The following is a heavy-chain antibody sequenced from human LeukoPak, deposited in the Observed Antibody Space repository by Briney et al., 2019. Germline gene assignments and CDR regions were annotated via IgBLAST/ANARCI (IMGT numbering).Heavy chain of an antibody. CDR3: AELGITMIGGV. V-gene: IGHV3-9*01. Sequence: GGSLRLSCAASGFTFDDYAMHWVRQAPGKGLEWVSGISWNSGSINYADSVKGRFTISRDNAKNSLYLQMNSLRAEDTAVYYCAELGITMIGGVWGKGTTVTISS. J-gene: IGHJ6*04. CDR2: ISWNSGSI. CDR1: GFTFDDYA. D-gene: IGHD3-10*02.